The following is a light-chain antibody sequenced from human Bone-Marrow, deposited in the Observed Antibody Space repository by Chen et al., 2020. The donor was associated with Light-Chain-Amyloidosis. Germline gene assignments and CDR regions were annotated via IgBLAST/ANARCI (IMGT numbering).Light chain of an antibody. CDR3: QVWDRSSDRPV. J-gene: IGLJ3*02. Sequence: SYVLTQPSSVSVAPGQTATIACGGNNIGSTSVHWYQQTPGQAPLLDVYDDSDRPSGIPGRLSGSNSGNTATLTSSRVEAGDEADYYCQVWDRSSDRPVFGGGTKLTVL. CDR1: NIGSTS. CDR2: DDS. V-gene: IGLV3-21*02.